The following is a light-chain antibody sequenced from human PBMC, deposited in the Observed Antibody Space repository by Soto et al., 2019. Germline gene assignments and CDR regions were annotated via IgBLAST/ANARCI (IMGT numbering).Light chain of an antibody. CDR2: EVS. Sequence: QSALTQPASVSGSPGQSITISCTGTSSDVGGYNYVSWYQQHPGKAPKLMIYEVSNRPSGVSDRFSGSKSGNTASLTISGLQAEDEADFFCCSYAGNGAWLFGGGTKVTVL. CDR3: CSYAGNGAWL. CDR1: SSDVGGYNY. J-gene: IGLJ3*02. V-gene: IGLV2-14*01.